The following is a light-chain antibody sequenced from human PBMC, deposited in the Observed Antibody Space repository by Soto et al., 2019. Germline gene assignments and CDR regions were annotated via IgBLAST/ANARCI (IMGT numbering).Light chain of an antibody. V-gene: IGLV2-14*03. CDR2: DVI. CDR3: SSYTATSTAV. J-gene: IGLJ2*01. CDR1: SSDIGGYNF. Sequence: QSALTQPASVSGSPGQSITIACTGSSSDIGGYNFVSWYQQHPGEAPKLMIYDVIKRPSGVSGRFSGSKSGNTASLSISGLQPEDEAHYYCSSYTATSTAVFGGGTTVTVL.